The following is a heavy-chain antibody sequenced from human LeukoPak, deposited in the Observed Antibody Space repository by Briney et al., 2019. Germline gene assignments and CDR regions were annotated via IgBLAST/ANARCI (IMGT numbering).Heavy chain of an antibody. CDR3: ASGVVPAADY. V-gene: IGHV3-7*01. CDR1: GFTFSNAW. J-gene: IGHJ4*02. D-gene: IGHD2-2*01. Sequence: GGSLRLSCAASGFTFSNAWMNWVRQAPGKGLEWVANIKQDGSEKYYVDSVKGRFTISRDNAKNSLYLQMNSLRAEDTAVYYCASGVVPAADYWGQGTLVTVSS. CDR2: IKQDGSEK.